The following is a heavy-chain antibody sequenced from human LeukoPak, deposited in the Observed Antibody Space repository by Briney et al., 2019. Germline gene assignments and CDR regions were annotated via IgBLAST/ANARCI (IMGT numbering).Heavy chain of an antibody. J-gene: IGHJ6*02. CDR2: INPSGGST. V-gene: IGHV1-46*01. CDR3: ASGRGPISSTSCYRFCGMDV. D-gene: IGHD2-2*02. Sequence: GASVKVSCKATGYTFTSYYMHWVRQAPGQGLEWMGIINPSGGSTSYAQKFQGRVTMTRDTSTSTVYMELSSLRSEDTAVYYCASGRGPISSTSCYRFCGMDVWGQGTTVTVSS. CDR1: GYTFTSYY.